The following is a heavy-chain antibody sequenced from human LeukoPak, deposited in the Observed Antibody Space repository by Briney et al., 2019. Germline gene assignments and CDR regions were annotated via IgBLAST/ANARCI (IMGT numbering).Heavy chain of an antibody. D-gene: IGHD2-15*01. CDR1: GFTFSSYS. CDR3: AREGSGGSFFDV. V-gene: IGHV3-21*01. J-gene: IGHJ6*04. Sequence: SGGSLRLSCAASGFTFSSYSMNWVRQAPGKGLEWVSSISSSSSYIYYADSVKGRFTISRDNAKNSLYLQMKSLRAEDTAVYYCAREGSGGSFFDVWGKGTTVTVSS. CDR2: ISSSSSYI.